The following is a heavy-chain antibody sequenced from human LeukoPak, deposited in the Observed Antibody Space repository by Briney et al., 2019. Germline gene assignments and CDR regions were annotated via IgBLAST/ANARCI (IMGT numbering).Heavy chain of an antibody. J-gene: IGHJ3*02. CDR3: ARERGYYDSSGYYSDI. V-gene: IGHV1-69*04. Sequence: GASVKVSCKASGGTFSSYAISWVRQAPGQGLEWMGRIIPILGIANYAQKFQGRVTITADKSTSTAYMELSSLRSEDTAVYYCARERGYYDSSGYYSDIWGQGTMVTVSS. D-gene: IGHD3-22*01. CDR2: IIPILGIA. CDR1: GGTFSSYA.